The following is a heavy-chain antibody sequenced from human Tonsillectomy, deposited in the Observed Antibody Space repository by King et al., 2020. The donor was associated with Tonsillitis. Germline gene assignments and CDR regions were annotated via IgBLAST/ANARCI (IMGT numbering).Heavy chain of an antibody. D-gene: IGHD2/OR15-2a*01. Sequence: VQLVESGAEVKKPGSSVKVSCKASGGTFSSYVINWVRQAPGQGLEWMGRIIPILDIANYAQRFQGRVTFTADKSTSTAYMELSILRSEDTALYYCAREKGSNSDSNYFDYWGQGTLVTVSS. CDR2: IIPILDIA. J-gene: IGHJ4*02. V-gene: IGHV1-69*09. CDR1: GGTFSSYV. CDR3: AREKGSNSDSNYFDY.